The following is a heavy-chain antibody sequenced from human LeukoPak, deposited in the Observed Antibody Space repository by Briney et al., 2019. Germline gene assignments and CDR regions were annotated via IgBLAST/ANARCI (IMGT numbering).Heavy chain of an antibody. J-gene: IGHJ5*02. CDR1: GFTFSSYA. CDR3: AKAGYCSGGSCYLPSNNWFDP. Sequence: PGGSLRLSCAASGFTFSSYAMSWVRQAPGEGLEWVSAIGGSGGGTYYADSVKGRFTISRDNSKNTLYLQMNSLRAEDTAVYYCAKAGYCSGGSCYLPSNNWFDPWGQGTLVTVSS. V-gene: IGHV3-23*01. CDR2: IGGSGGGT. D-gene: IGHD2-15*01.